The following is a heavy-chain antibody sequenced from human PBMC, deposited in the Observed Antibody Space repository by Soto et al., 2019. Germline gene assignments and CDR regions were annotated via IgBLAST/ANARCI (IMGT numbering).Heavy chain of an antibody. CDR2: IYHSGST. V-gene: IGHV4-4*02. CDR1: GGSISISNW. CDR3: AILLRSTYGMDV. D-gene: IGHD3-3*01. Sequence: QVQLQEWGPGLVKPSGTLSLTCAVSGGSISISNWWTWVRQPPGKGLEWIGEIYHSGSTNYNPSLKSRVTISVDKSKNQFSLKVTSVTAADTAVYYCAILLRSTYGMDVWGQGTTVTVSS. J-gene: IGHJ6*02.